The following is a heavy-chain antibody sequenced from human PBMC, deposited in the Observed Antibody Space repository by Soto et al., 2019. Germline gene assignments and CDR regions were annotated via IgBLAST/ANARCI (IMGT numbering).Heavy chain of an antibody. Sequence: EVQLVESGGGLVEPGGSIRLSCVASGFTFTKAYMTWVRQAPGKGLEWVGRIKGSHAGGTTDYATSVKGRFTISRDDSKNTLYLQMNSLKTEDTSVYYCATEGGYPGSNFYGAYWGQGTLVPVSS. CDR3: ATEGGYPGSNFYGAY. CDR1: GFTFTKAY. V-gene: IGHV3-15*01. CDR2: IKGSHAGGTT. J-gene: IGHJ4*02. D-gene: IGHD1-26*01.